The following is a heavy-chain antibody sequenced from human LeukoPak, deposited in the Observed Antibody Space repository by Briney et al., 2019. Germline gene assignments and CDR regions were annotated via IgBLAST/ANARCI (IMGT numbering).Heavy chain of an antibody. J-gene: IGHJ4*02. D-gene: IGHD3-10*01. V-gene: IGHV3-9*03. Sequence: PGGSLRLSCAASGFTFDDYAMHWVRQAPGKGLEWVSGISWNSGSIGYADSVKGRFTISRGNAKNSLYLQMNSLRAEGMALYDCAKDMGPELLMPNDYWGQGTLVTVSS. CDR2: ISWNSGSI. CDR3: AKDMGPELLMPNDY. CDR1: GFTFDDYA.